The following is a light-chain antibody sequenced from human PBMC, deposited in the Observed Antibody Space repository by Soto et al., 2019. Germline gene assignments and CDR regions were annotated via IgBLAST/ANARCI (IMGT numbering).Light chain of an antibody. J-gene: IGLJ1*01. CDR2: EVS. CDR1: SSDVGGYNR. Sequence: QSALTQPPSVSGSPGQSVTISCTGTSSDVGGYNRVSWYRQPPGTAPKLMIYEVSNRPSGVPDRFSGSKSGNTASLTISGLQAEDEADYYCSSYTSSSTYVFGNGTKVT. CDR3: SSYTSSSTYV. V-gene: IGLV2-18*02.